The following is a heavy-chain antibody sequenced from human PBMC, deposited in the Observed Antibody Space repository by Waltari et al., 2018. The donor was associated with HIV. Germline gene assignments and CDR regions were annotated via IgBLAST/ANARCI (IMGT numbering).Heavy chain of an antibody. Sequence: QVQLVESGGGVVQPGRSLRLSCASSGFSFNNYGMDCVRQAPGKGLEWVAVIWSEGTNKFYAGSVKGRFSISRDNSKNTLYLQMNSLRADDTALYYCARDDYVTSSIDYWGQGTLVTVSS. V-gene: IGHV3-33*01. D-gene: IGHD2-2*01. CDR1: GFSFNNYG. CDR3: ARDDYVTSSIDY. J-gene: IGHJ4*02. CDR2: IWSEGTNK.